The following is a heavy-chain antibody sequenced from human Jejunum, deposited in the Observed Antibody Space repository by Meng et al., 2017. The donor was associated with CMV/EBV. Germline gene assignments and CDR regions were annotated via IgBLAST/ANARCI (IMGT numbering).Heavy chain of an antibody. J-gene: IGHJ5*02. D-gene: IGHD7-27*01. V-gene: IGHV4-59*01. CDR1: GGSISSYV. Sequence: SGGSISSYVWSWIRHPPGKGLEWIGYIYYSGGTNYNPSLKSRVTISVDTSKNQFSLKLSSVTAADTAVYYCARDLTREVTWGFDPWGQGTLVTVSS. CDR3: ARDLTREVTWGFDP. CDR2: IYYSGGT.